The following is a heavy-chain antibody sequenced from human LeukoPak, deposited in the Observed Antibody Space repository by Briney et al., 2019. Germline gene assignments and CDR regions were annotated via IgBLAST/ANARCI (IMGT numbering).Heavy chain of an antibody. CDR2: INPSGGST. J-gene: IGHJ4*02. CDR3: AREGLDY. V-gene: IGHV1-46*01. CDR1: GYTFTTYY. Sequence: ASVKVSCKASGYTFTTYYMHWVRQAPGQGLEWMGIINPSGGSTRYAQKFQGRVTITTDASITTAYMGLSGLRSEDTALYYCAREGLDYWGQGTLVTVSS.